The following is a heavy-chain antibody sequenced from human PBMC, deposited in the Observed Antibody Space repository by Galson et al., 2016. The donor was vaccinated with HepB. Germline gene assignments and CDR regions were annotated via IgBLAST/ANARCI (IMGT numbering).Heavy chain of an antibody. CDR1: GASFSSDRHY. CDR3: AKDNSGSYIDD. Sequence: LSLTCTVSGASFSSDRHYWSWIRQPPGKGLEWIGFFHHSGTTNYNASLKSRVTISLDTSKNQFSLKLTSVTAADTAVYYCAKDNSGSYIDDWGQGILVTVSS. J-gene: IGHJ4*02. D-gene: IGHD1-26*01. CDR2: FHHSGTT. V-gene: IGHV4-61*01.